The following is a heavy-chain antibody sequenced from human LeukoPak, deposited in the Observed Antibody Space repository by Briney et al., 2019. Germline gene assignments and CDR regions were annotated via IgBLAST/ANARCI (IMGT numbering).Heavy chain of an antibody. CDR1: GYTFTSYG. CDR2: ISAYNGNT. V-gene: IGHV1-18*01. Sequence: LRASVKVSCKASGYTFTSYGISWVRQAPGQGLERMGWISAYNGNTNYAQKLQGRVTMTTDTSTSTAYMELRSLRSDDTAVYYCARAVVIVEATDPFDYWGQGTLVTVSS. J-gene: IGHJ4*02. D-gene: IGHD1-26*01. CDR3: ARAVVIVEATDPFDY.